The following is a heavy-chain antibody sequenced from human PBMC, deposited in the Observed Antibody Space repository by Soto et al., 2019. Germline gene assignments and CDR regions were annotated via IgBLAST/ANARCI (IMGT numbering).Heavy chain of an antibody. Sequence: EVQLVESGGGLVQPGGSLRLSCAASGFTVSSNHMNWVRQPPGKGLEWVSVIYGSGSAHYADSVRGRFTISRDESKNTVILQVDSLRLEDTAVYYCARDPPGSDGAFEYWGRGTLVTVSS. CDR3: ARDPPGSDGAFEY. CDR2: IYGSGSA. V-gene: IGHV3-66*01. J-gene: IGHJ4*01. CDR1: GFTVSSNH. D-gene: IGHD4-17*01.